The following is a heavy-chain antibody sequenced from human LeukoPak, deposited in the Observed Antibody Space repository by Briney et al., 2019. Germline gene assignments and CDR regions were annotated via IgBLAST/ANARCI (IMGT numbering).Heavy chain of an antibody. CDR3: ARSHYDSSGSPIFGLGVDY. J-gene: IGHJ4*02. V-gene: IGHV4-30-2*01. CDR2: IYHSGST. CDR1: GGSISSDNYC. Sequence: PSETLSLTCAVSGGSISSDNYCWSWIRQPPGKGLEWIGYIYHSGSTYYNPSLKGRVIISVDRSKNQFSLKLSSVTAADTAVYYCARSHYDSSGSPIFGLGVDYWGQGTLVTVSS. D-gene: IGHD3-22*01.